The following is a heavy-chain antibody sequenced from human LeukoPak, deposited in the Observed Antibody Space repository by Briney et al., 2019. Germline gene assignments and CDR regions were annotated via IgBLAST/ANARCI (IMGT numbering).Heavy chain of an antibody. D-gene: IGHD3-22*01. CDR3: ARGIRSGYYDGAFDI. CDR1: GGSISSSSYY. J-gene: IGHJ3*02. V-gene: IGHV4-39*07. CDR2: IYYSGST. Sequence: SETLSLTCTVSGGSISSSSYYWGWIRQPPGKGLEWIGSIYYSGSTYYNPSLKSRVTISVDTSKNQFSLKLSSVTAADTAVYYCARGIRSGYYDGAFDIWGQGTMVTVSS.